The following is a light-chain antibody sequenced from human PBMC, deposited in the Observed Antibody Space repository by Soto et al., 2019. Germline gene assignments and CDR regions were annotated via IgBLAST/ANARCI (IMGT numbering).Light chain of an antibody. J-gene: IGKJ1*01. V-gene: IGKV1-39*01. CDR3: QQSYTNTWT. CDR1: QVVRAY. Sequence: DIHMTQSPASLSASLGHMVTITCRASQVVRAYLNWYQKKKVKPRKLLIYALLNLQSGVPSRFSGSGYGTELTLTISSMKTDDFETYYCQQSYTNTWTFGQGTKVDIK. CDR2: ALL.